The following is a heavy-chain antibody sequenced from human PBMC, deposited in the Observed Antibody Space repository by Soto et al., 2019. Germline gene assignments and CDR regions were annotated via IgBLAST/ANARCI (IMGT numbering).Heavy chain of an antibody. CDR1: GFNFGSYG. V-gene: IGHV3-21*01. J-gene: IGHJ4*02. Sequence: GGSLRLSCVASGFNFGSYGMYWVRQAPGKRLEWVSSXSXXXXXXXXXXXXXXXXXXXRGNAKNSMFLQMDSLTVEDTAVYYCARVANIKVGGIKNYYFDSWGQGIPVTVSS. CDR2: XSXXXXXX. D-gene: IGHD3-10*01. CDR3: ARVANIKVGGIKNYYFDS.